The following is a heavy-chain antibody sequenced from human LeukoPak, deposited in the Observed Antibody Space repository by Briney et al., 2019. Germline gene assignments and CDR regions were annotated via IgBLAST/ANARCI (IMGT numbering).Heavy chain of an antibody. CDR2: ISAYNGNT. CDR3: ARVGCSSTSCYDFDY. J-gene: IGHJ4*02. V-gene: IGHV1-18*01. D-gene: IGHD2-2*01. CDR1: VYTFTSYG. Sequence: GASVKVSCKASVYTFTSYGISWVRQAPGQGLEWMGWISAYNGNTNYAQKLQGRVTMTTDTSTSTAYMELRSLRSDDTAVYYCARVGCSSTSCYDFDYWGQGTLVTVSS.